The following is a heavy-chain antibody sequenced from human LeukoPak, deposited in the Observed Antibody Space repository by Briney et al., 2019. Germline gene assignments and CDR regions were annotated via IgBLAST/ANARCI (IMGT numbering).Heavy chain of an antibody. Sequence: PGGSLRLSCAASGFTFSNYWRSWVRQAPGKGLEWVASIDQYGRAKYYVDSVRGRFTFSRDNTKNSLHLQMNSLRAEDTAVYYCARADSYGSILDYWGQGT. CDR1: GFTFSNYW. CDR3: ARADSYGSILDY. V-gene: IGHV3-7*04. CDR2: IDQYGRAK. J-gene: IGHJ4*02. D-gene: IGHD5-18*01.